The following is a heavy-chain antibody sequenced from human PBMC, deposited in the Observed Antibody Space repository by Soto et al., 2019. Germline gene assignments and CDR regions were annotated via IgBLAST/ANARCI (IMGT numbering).Heavy chain of an antibody. CDR3: ARLYDSSGYYYVGLDY. D-gene: IGHD3-22*01. V-gene: IGHV4-59*01. J-gene: IGHJ4*02. Sequence: SETLSLTCTVSGGSISSYYWSWIRQPPGKGLEWIGYIYYSGSTNYNPSLKSRVTISVDTSKNQFSLKLSSVTAADTAVYYCARLYDSSGYYYVGLDYWGQGTLVIVSS. CDR1: GGSISSYY. CDR2: IYYSGST.